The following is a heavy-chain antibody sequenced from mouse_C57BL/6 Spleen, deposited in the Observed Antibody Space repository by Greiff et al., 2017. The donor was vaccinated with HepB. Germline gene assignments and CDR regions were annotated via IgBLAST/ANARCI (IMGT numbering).Heavy chain of an antibody. V-gene: IGHV14-1*01. CDR3: TYYYGSSYGGFDY. D-gene: IGHD1-1*01. CDR2: IDPEDGDT. CDR1: GFNIKDYY. Sequence: VQLQQSGAELVRPGASVKLSCTASGFNIKDYYMHWVKQRPEQGLEWIGRIDPEDGDTEYAPKFQGKATMTADTSSNTAYLQLSSLTSEDTAVYYCTYYYGSSYGGFDYWGQGTTLTVSS. J-gene: IGHJ2*01.